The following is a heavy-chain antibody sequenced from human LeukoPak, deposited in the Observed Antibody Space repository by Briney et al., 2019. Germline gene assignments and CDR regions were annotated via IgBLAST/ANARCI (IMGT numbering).Heavy chain of an antibody. J-gene: IGHJ3*02. D-gene: IGHD3-16*01. V-gene: IGHV4-31*03. CDR1: GDSISSGGYY. CDR3: ARARKGAYAFDI. CDR2: IYYSGST. Sequence: SETLSLTCTVSGDSISSGGYYWRWIRQHPGKVLEWIGHIYYSGSTYYDPSLKSRVTISVDTSKNQFSLKLSSVTAADTAVYYCARARKGAYAFDIWGQGTMVTVSS.